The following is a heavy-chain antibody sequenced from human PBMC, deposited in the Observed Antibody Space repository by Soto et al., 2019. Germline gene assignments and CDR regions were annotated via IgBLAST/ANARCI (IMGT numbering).Heavy chain of an antibody. CDR3: AKQFGYAYEFDI. CDR1: GFTFSSYA. Sequence: EVQLLESGGGLVQPGGSLRLSCAASGFTFSSYAMRWVRQAPGKGLEWVSTISASDGNTVYADSVKGRFTISRDNSKNTLFLHIIGLRAEDPAVDFCAKQFGYAYEFDIWGQGTMVTVSS. J-gene: IGHJ3*02. D-gene: IGHD5-12*01. CDR2: ISASDGNT. V-gene: IGHV3-23*01.